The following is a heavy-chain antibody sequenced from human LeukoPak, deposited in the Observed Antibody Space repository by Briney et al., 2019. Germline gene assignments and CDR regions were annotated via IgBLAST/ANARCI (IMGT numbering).Heavy chain of an antibody. J-gene: IGHJ4*02. CDR3: ASGWYSYYSFDY. V-gene: IGHV3-9*01. Sequence: GRSLRLSCAASGFTFDDYAMHWVRQAPGKGLEWVSGISWNSGSIGYADSVKGRFTISRDNAKNSLYLQMNSLRAEDTALYYCASGWYSYYSFDYWGQGTLVTVSS. CDR2: ISWNSGSI. D-gene: IGHD1-26*01. CDR1: GFTFDDYA.